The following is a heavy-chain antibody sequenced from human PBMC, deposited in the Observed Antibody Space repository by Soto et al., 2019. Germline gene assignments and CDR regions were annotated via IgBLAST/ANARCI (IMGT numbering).Heavy chain of an antibody. Sequence: QVQLVQSGPELKKPGASVKVSCKTSGYSFHNSGISWVRQAPGQGLEWMGWISVLNGYAHYGQKFXSRVIMTADTFTSTAYMELRGLRSDDTAMYYCSKNGTTWFASWGQGTPVTVSS. CDR2: ISVLNGYA. CDR3: SKNGTTWFAS. V-gene: IGHV1-18*01. D-gene: IGHD1-1*01. J-gene: IGHJ5*01. CDR1: GYSFHNSG.